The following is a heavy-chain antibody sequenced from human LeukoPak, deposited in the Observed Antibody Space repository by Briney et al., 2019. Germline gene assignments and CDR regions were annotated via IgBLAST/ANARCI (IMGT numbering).Heavy chain of an antibody. CDR1: GGSFTDYF. Sequence: SETLSLTCTVFGGSFTDYFWTWIRHSPGKGLEWIGEINDYTGDSKYNPSLNSRVSISLEKSKNQLSLELRSVTAADTAVYYCARDRGGFGGSLDYWGQGTLVTVSS. D-gene: IGHD3-10*01. CDR2: INDYTGDS. V-gene: IGHV4-34*01. CDR3: ARDRGGFGGSLDY. J-gene: IGHJ4*02.